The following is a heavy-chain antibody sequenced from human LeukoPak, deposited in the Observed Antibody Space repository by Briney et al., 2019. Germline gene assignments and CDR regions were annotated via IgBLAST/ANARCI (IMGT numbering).Heavy chain of an antibody. CDR1: GFTLSSYS. V-gene: IGHV3-21*01. Sequence: GGSLRLSCAASGFTLSSYSMNWVRQAPGKGLEWVSSISSSSSYIYYADSVKGRFTVSRDNAKNSLYLQMNSLRAEDTAVYYCARKNGIAVAGGDAFDIWGQGTMVTVSS. CDR3: ARKNGIAVAGGDAFDI. CDR2: ISSSSSYI. J-gene: IGHJ3*02. D-gene: IGHD6-19*01.